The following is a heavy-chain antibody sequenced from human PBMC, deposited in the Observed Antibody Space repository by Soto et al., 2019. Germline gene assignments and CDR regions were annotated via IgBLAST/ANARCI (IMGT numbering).Heavy chain of an antibody. V-gene: IGHV4-39*01. CDR3: ARQLGIDYGDYGPWIFDY. CDR2: IYYSGST. D-gene: IGHD4-17*01. CDR1: GGSISSSSYY. Sequence: SETLSLTCTVSGGSISSSSYYWGWIRQPPGKGLEWIGSIYYSGSTYYNPSLKSRVTISVDTSKNQFSLKLSSVTAADTAVYYCARQLGIDYGDYGPWIFDYWGQGTLVTVSS. J-gene: IGHJ4*02.